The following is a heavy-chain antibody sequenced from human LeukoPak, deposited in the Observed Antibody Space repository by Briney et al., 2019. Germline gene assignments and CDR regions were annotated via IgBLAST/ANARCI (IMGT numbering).Heavy chain of an antibody. J-gene: IGHJ4*02. CDR2: ISGSGGST. Sequence: PGGSLRLSCAASGFTFSSYSMNWVRQAPGKGLEWVSAISGSGGSTYYADSVKGRFTISRDNSKNTLYLQMNSLRAEDTAVYYCAKMRAVAGSSFDYWGQGTLVTVSS. CDR3: AKMRAVAGSSFDY. CDR1: GFTFSSYS. V-gene: IGHV3-23*01. D-gene: IGHD6-19*01.